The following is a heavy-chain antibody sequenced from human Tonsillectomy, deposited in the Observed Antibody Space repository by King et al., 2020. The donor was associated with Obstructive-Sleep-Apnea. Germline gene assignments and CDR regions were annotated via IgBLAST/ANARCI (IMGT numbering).Heavy chain of an antibody. CDR2: IGTAGDT. Sequence: VQLVESGGGLVQPGGSLRLSCAASGFTFSSYDMHWVRQATGKGLEWVSAIGTAGDTYYPGSLKGRFTIPRENAKNSLYLQMNSLRAGDTAVYYCARGGWEQRPLGMDVWGQGTTVTVSS. CDR3: ARGGWEQRPLGMDV. D-gene: IGHD6-25*01. CDR1: GFTFSSYD. V-gene: IGHV3-13*04. J-gene: IGHJ6*02.